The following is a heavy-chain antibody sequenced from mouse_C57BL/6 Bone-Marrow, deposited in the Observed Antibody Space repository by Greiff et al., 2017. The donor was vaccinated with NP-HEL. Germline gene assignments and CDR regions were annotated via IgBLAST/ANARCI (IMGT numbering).Heavy chain of an antibody. CDR1: GYTFTSYW. V-gene: IGHV1-74*01. J-gene: IGHJ3*01. CDR2: IHPSDSDT. CDR3: AMPYWSGFAY. Sequence: QVQLQQSGAELVKPGASVKVSCKASGYTFTSYWMHWVKQRPGQGLEWIGRIHPSDSDTNYNQKFKGKATLTVDQSSSTAYMPLSSLTSEDSAVYYCAMPYWSGFAYWGQGTLVTVSA. D-gene: IGHD1-1*01.